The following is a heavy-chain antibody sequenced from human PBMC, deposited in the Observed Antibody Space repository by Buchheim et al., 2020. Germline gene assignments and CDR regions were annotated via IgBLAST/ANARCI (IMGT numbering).Heavy chain of an antibody. V-gene: IGHV3-23*01. CDR1: GFTFSSYA. CDR3: AKDLRSFGQWLGYYFDY. D-gene: IGHD6-19*01. J-gene: IGHJ4*02. Sequence: EVQLLESGGGLVQPGGSLRLSCAASGFTFSSYAMSWVRQAPGKGLEWVSAISGSGGSTYYADSVKGRFTISRTNSKNRLYLQMNSLRAEDTAVYYCAKDLRSFGQWLGYYFDYWGQGTL. CDR2: ISGSGGST.